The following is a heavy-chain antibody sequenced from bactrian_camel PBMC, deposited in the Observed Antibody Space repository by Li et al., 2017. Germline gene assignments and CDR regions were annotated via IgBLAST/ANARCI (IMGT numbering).Heavy chain of an antibody. CDR3: ASPSYGVSTLFRSCTLDDKDYRY. CDR1: GFTLSTTC. V-gene: IGHV3S60*01. D-gene: IGHD3*01. CDR2: ITWSGRTP. Sequence: HVQLVESGGGLVQPGGSLRLSCVVSGFTLSTTCMGWFRQAPGKEREGLTCITWSGRTPYYADSVTGRFTISRDDAKNTLYLEMSSLKPEDTAMYFCASPSYGVSTLFRSCTLDDKDYRYWGQGTQVTVS. J-gene: IGHJ4*01.